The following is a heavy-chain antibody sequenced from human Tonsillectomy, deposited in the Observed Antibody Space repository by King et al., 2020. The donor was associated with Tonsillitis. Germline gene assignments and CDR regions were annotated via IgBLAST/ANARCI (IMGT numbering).Heavy chain of an antibody. J-gene: IGHJ6*02. CDR1: GFTFSDYY. CDR3: ARALVGGDFRKLRSRYYGMDV. D-gene: IGHD1-14*01. CDR2: ISDSNSYT. V-gene: IGHV3-11*06. Sequence: VQLVESGGGLVKPGGSLRLSCAVSGFTFSDYYMSWIRQAPGKGLEWVSYISDSNSYTNYADSVKGRFTISRDNAKNSLYLQMKSLRAEDTAVYYCARALVGGDFRKLRSRYYGMDVWGQGTTVTVSS.